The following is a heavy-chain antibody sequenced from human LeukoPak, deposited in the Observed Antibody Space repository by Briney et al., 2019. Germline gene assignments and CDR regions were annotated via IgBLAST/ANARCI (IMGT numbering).Heavy chain of an antibody. V-gene: IGHV4-34*01. D-gene: IGHD5-24*01. CDR1: GGSFSGYF. CDR3: ARGQFQRDY. CDR2: INHSGST. J-gene: IGHJ4*02. Sequence: SETLSLTCAVYGGSFSGYFWTWIRQPPGKGLVWIGEINHSGSTYYNPSLKSRVTISVDTSKNQFSLKLSSVTAADTAVYYCARGQFQRDYWGQGTLVTISS.